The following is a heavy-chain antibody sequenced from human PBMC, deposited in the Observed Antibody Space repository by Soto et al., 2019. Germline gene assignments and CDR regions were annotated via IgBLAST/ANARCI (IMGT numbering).Heavy chain of an antibody. CDR1: GGSINSSSYY. V-gene: IGHV4-39*07. D-gene: IGHD5-12*01. CDR3: AREGNLGRWLQPLDF. CDR2: IYYSGST. J-gene: IGHJ4*02. Sequence: SETLSLTCTVSGGSINSSSYYWGWIRQPSGKGLEWIGSIYYSGSTTYSPSLKSRVTMSVDTSKNHFSLRLISVTAADTAIYFCAREGNLGRWLQPLDFWGQGTLVTVSS.